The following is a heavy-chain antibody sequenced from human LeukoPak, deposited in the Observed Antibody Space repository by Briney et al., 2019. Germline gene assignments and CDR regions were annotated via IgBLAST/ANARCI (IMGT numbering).Heavy chain of an antibody. J-gene: IGHJ4*02. CDR3: ASRRPYYFDY. V-gene: IGHV3-11*03. Sequence: PGGSLRVSCATSGFTFSDYYMSWIRQAPGKGLELVSYISSSGTYTNSADSVKGRFTISRDYPKNYLYLQMSSHRAEHTAVYYCASRRPYYFDYWGQGTLVTVSS. CDR1: GFTFSDYY. CDR2: ISSSGTYT. D-gene: IGHD1-14*01.